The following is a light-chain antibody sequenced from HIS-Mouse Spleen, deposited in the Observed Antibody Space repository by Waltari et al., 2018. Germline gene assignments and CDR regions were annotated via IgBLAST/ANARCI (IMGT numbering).Light chain of an antibody. CDR1: SRDVGGYNY. V-gene: IGLV2-11*01. CDR2: DVS. J-gene: IGLJ2*01. CDR3: CSYAGSYTLV. Sequence: QSALTQPRSVSGSPGQSVTISCTGTSRDVGGYNYVPCYQQHPGKAPKLMIYDVSKRPSGVPDRFSGSKSGNTASLTISGLQAEDEADYYCCSYAGSYTLVFGGGTKLTVL.